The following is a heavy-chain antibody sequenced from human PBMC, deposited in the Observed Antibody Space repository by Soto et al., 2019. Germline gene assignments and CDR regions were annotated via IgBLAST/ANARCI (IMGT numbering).Heavy chain of an antibody. V-gene: IGHV1-46*01. J-gene: IGHJ6*02. CDR2: INPSGGST. CDR1: GYTFTCYY. D-gene: IGHD4-4*01. CDR3: ARGHSNYDYYYGMDV. Sequence: GASVKVSCKASGYTFTCYYMHWVRQAPGQGLEWMGIINPSGGSTSYAQKFQGRVTMTRDTSTSTVYMELSSLRSEDTAVYYCARGHSNYDYYYGMDVWGQGTTVTVSS.